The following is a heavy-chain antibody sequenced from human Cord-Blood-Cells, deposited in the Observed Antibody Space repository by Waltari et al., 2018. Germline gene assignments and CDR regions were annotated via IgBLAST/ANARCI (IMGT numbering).Heavy chain of an antibody. D-gene: IGHD3-22*01. V-gene: IGHV5-51*01. CDR2: IYPGDSDT. CDR3: ARAHNYYDSSGYSWDAFDI. CDR1: GYSFTSYW. Sequence: EVQLVQSGAEVKKPGESLKISCTGSGYSFTSYWIGLVSQMPGKGLEWMGIIYPGDSDTRYSPSFQGQVTISADKSISTAYLQWSSLKASDTAMYYCARAHNYYDSSGYSWDAFDIWGQGTMVTVSS. J-gene: IGHJ3*02.